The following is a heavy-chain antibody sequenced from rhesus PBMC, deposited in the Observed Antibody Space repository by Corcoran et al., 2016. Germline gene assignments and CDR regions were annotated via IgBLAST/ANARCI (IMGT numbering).Heavy chain of an antibody. CDR1: GGSISDDYY. CDR3: ARNSYGAAGH. CDR2: IYGSSTST. J-gene: IGHJ4*01. Sequence: QVQLQESGPGLVKPSETLSLTCAVSGGSISDDYYWSWIRQPPGKGLEWIGYIYGSSTSTNYNPSLKSRVTISKDTSKNQFSLKLSSVTAADTAVYYCARNSYGAAGHWGQGVLVTVSS. V-gene: IGHV4S18*01. D-gene: IGHD6S26*01.